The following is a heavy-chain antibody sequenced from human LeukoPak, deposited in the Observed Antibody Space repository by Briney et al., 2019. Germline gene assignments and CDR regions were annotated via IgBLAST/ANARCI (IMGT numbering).Heavy chain of an antibody. CDR2: ISYDGSNK. CDR1: GFTFSSYG. Sequence: PGRSLRLSCAASGFTFSSYGMHWVRQAPGKGLEWVAVISYDGSNKYYADSVKGRFTISRDNSKNTLYLQMNSLRAEDTAVYYCARDAAAGAGVFDYWGQGTLVTVSS. D-gene: IGHD6-13*01. V-gene: IGHV3-30*03. J-gene: IGHJ4*02. CDR3: ARDAAAGAGVFDY.